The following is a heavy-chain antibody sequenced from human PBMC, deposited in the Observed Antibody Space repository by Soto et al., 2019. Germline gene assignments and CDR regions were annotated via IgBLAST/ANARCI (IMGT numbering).Heavy chain of an antibody. CDR3: ARGGGHGDYRGGCWFDP. V-gene: IGHV4-31*03. CDR2: IYYSGST. D-gene: IGHD4-17*01. J-gene: IGHJ5*02. CDR1: GGSISSGGYY. Sequence: SETLSLTCTVSGGSISSGGYYWSWIRQHPGKGLEWIGYIYYSGSTYYNPPLKSRVTISVDTSKNQFSLKLSSVTAADTAVYYCARGGGHGDYRGGCWFDPWGQGTLVTVSS.